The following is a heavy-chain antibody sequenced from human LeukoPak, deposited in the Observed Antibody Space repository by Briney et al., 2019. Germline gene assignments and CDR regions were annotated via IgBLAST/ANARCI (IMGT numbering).Heavy chain of an antibody. V-gene: IGHV3-64D*06. Sequence: GGSLRLSCSASGFTFSSYAMHWVRQAPGKGLEYVSAISSNGGSTYYADSVKGRFTISRDNSKNTLYHQMSSLRAEDTAVYYCVKGGYYDFWSGHDYWGQGTLVTVSS. CDR1: GFTFSSYA. CDR3: VKGGYYDFWSGHDY. CDR2: ISSNGGST. J-gene: IGHJ4*02. D-gene: IGHD3-3*01.